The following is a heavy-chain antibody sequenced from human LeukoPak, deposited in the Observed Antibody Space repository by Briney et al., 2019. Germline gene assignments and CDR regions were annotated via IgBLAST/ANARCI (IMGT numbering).Heavy chain of an antibody. Sequence: KPGGSLRLSCAASGFTFSSYGMHWVRQAPGKGLEWVAVISYDGSNKYYADSVKGRFTISRDDSKNTLHLQMNSLRAEDTAVYYCAKERKRPSHYYYGMDVWGQGTTVTVSS. V-gene: IGHV3-30*18. CDR1: GFTFSSYG. J-gene: IGHJ6*02. CDR3: AKERKRPSHYYYGMDV. CDR2: ISYDGSNK. D-gene: IGHD6-6*01.